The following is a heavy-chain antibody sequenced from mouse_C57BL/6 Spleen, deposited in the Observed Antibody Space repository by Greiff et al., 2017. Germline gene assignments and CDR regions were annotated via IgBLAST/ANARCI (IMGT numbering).Heavy chain of an antibody. CDR3: ARSDYYGSKGWFAY. J-gene: IGHJ3*01. Sequence: EVQRVESGPVLVKPGASVKMSCKASGYTFTDYYMNWVKQSHGKSLEWIGVINPYNGGTSYNQKFKGKATLTVDKSSSTAYMELNSLTSEDSAVYYCARSDYYGSKGWFAYWGQGTLVTVSA. V-gene: IGHV1-19*01. CDR1: GYTFTDYY. CDR2: INPYNGGT. D-gene: IGHD1-1*01.